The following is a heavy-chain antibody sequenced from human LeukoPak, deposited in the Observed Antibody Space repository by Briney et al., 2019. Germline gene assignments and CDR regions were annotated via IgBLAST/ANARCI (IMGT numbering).Heavy chain of an antibody. V-gene: IGHV3-23*01. CDR2: ISGSDGST. J-gene: IGHJ4*02. CDR3: AKADSYGGNSQLFDY. Sequence: GGSLRLSCAASGLTFSSYAMSWVRQAPGKGLEWVSVISGSDGSTYYADSVKGRFTITRDNAKNTLYLQMNSLRAEDTAVYYCAKADSYGGNSQLFDYWGQGTLVTVSS. D-gene: IGHD4-23*01. CDR1: GLTFSSYA.